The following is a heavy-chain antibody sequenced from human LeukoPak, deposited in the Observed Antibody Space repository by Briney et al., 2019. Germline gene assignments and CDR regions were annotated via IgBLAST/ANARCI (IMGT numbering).Heavy chain of an antibody. CDR3: ARTIDCSSTSCYVTEYFQH. V-gene: IGHV1-2*02. CDR1: GYTFTSFD. CDR2: INPNSGGT. D-gene: IGHD2-2*01. J-gene: IGHJ1*01. Sequence: ASVKVSCKASGYTFTSFDINWVRQAPGQGLEWMGWINPNSGGTNYAQKFQGRVTMTRDTSISTAYMELSRLRSDDTAVYCCARTIDCSSTSCYVTEYFQHWGQGTLVTVSS.